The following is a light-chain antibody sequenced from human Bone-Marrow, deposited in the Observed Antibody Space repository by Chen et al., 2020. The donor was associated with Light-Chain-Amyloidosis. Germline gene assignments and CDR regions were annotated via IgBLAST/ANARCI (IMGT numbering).Light chain of an antibody. J-gene: IGLJ2*01. V-gene: IGLV3-25*03. Sequence: SYELTQPPSVSVSPGQTARITCSGDDLPTKYAYWYHQKPGQAPVLVIHSDTERPSGISERFSGSSSGTTATLTIGGVQVEDEADYHCQSADSSGTYEVIFGGGTKLTVL. CDR1: DLPTKY. CDR2: SDT. CDR3: QSADSSGTYEVI.